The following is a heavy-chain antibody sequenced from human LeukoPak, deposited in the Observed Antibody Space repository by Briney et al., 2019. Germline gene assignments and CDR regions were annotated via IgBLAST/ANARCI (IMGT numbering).Heavy chain of an antibody. V-gene: IGHV1-2*02. CDR2: INSNSGGT. CDR1: GYTFTGYY. Sequence: ASVKVSCKASGYTFTGYYMHWVRQAPGQGLEWMGWINSNSGGTNYAQKFQGRVTMTRDTSISTAYMELSGLRSDDTAVYYCASVSWSGYLEGDYYMDVWGKGTTVTVSS. D-gene: IGHD3-3*01. J-gene: IGHJ6*03. CDR3: ASVSWSGYLEGDYYMDV.